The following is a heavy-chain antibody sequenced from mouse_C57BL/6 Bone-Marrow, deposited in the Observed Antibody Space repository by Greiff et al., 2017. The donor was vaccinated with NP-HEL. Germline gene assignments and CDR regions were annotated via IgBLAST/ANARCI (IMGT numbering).Heavy chain of an antibody. CDR3: AIDSSGYVRFAY. V-gene: IGHV1-50*01. CDR1: GYTFTSYW. D-gene: IGHD3-2*02. CDR2: IDPSDSYT. Sequence: QVQLQQPGAELVKPGASVKLSCKASGYTFTSYWMQWVKQRPGQGLEWIGEIDPSDSYTNYNQKFKGKATLTVDTSSSTAYMQLSSLTSEDSAVYYWAIDSSGYVRFAYWGQGTLVTVSA. J-gene: IGHJ3*01.